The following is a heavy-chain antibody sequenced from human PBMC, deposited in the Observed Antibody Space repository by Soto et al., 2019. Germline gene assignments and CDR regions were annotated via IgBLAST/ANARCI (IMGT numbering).Heavy chain of an antibody. Sequence: GGSLRLSCAASGFTFSSYAMHWVRQAPGKGLEWVAVISYDGSNKYYADSVKGRFTISRDNSKNTLYLQMNSLRAEDTAVYYCAREGWGYCSGGSCFPYYYYGMDVWGQGTTVTVSS. CDR3: AREGWGYCSGGSCFPYYYYGMDV. D-gene: IGHD2-15*01. V-gene: IGHV3-30-3*01. CDR2: ISYDGSNK. J-gene: IGHJ6*02. CDR1: GFTFSSYA.